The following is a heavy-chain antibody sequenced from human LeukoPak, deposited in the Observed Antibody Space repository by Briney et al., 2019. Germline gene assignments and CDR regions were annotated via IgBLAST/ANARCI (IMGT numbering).Heavy chain of an antibody. J-gene: IGHJ5*02. D-gene: IGHD2-15*01. CDR2: ISAYNGNT. Sequence: ASVKVSCKASGYTFTSYGISWVRRAHGQGLEWMGWISAYNGNTNYAQKLQGRVTMTTDTSTSTAYMELRSLRSDDTAVYYCARDQDIVVVVAALRQREMGGFDPWGQGTLVTVSS. CDR1: GYTFTSYG. CDR3: ARDQDIVVVVAALRQREMGGFDP. V-gene: IGHV1-18*01.